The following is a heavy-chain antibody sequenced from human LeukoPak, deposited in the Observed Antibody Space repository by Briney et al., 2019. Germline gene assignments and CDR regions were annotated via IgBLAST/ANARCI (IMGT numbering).Heavy chain of an antibody. CDR3: ARVCSSTSCLDY. CDR1: GGSISSSSYY. V-gene: IGHV4-61*02. CDR2: IYTSGST. J-gene: IGHJ4*02. D-gene: IGHD2-2*01. Sequence: SETLSLTCTVSGGSISSSSYYWGWIRQPAGKGLEWIGRIYTSGSTNYNPFLKSRVTMSVDTSKNQFSLKLSSVTAADTAVYYCARVCSSTSCLDYWGQGTLVTVSS.